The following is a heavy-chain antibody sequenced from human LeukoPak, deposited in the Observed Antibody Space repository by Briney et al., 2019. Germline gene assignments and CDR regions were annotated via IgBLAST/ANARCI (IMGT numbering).Heavy chain of an antibody. CDR2: ISSSSSYI. J-gene: IGHJ4*02. D-gene: IGHD3-10*01. CDR3: ARDERRAALLWFGELSPIDY. Sequence: GGSLRLTCAASGFTFSSYSMNWVRQAPGKGLEWVSSISSSSSYIYYADSVKGRFTISRDNAKNSLYLQMNSLRAEDTAVYYCARDERRAALLWFGELSPIDYWGQGALVTVSS. CDR1: GFTFSSYS. V-gene: IGHV3-21*01.